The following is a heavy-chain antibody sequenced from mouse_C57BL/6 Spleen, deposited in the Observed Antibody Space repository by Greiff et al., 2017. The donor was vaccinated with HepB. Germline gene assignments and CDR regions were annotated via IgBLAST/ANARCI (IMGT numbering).Heavy chain of an antibody. Sequence: VQLKESGGGLVQPGGSLSLSCAASGFTFTDYYMSWVRQPPGKALEWLGFIRNKANGYTTEYSASVKGRFTISRDNSQSILYLQMNALRAEDSATYYCARIYYDYDGIFFAYWGQGTLVTVSA. CDR1: GFTFTDYY. CDR3: ARIYYDYDGIFFAY. V-gene: IGHV7-3*01. D-gene: IGHD2-4*01. CDR2: IRNKANGYTT. J-gene: IGHJ3*01.